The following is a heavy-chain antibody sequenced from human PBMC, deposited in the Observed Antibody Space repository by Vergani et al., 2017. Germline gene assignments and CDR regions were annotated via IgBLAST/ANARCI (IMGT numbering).Heavy chain of an antibody. D-gene: IGHD1-7*01. CDR3: ARDAYNWNYAADAFDI. CDR1: GFTFDDYA. Sequence: EVQLVESGGGLVQPGRSLRLSCAASGFTFDDYAMHWVRQAPGKGLEWVSGISWNSGSIGYADSVKGRFTISRDNAKNSLYLQMNSLRAEDTAVYYCARDAYNWNYAADAFDIWGQGTMVTVSS. CDR2: ISWNSGSI. J-gene: IGHJ3*02. V-gene: IGHV3-9*01.